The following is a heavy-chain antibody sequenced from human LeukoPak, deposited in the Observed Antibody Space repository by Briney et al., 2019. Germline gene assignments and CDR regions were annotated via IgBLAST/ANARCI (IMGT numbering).Heavy chain of an antibody. D-gene: IGHD5-12*01. J-gene: IGHJ4*02. V-gene: IGHV4-34*01. CDR1: GGSFSGQY. CDR2: INHSGST. Sequence: PSETLSLTCAVSGGSFSGQYWTWIRQFPGKGLEWIGEINHSGSTNYNPSLKSRATMSKDTSKNHFSLRLSSVTAADTATYYCARDLYSGICYYWGQGTLVTVSS. CDR3: ARDLYSGICYY.